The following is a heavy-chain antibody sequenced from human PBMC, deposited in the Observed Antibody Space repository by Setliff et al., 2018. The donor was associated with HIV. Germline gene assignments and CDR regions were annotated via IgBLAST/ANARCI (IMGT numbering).Heavy chain of an antibody. CDR3: ARTYYYDASGYYRPFDI. J-gene: IGHJ3*02. CDR2: ISAGSNK. D-gene: IGHD3-22*01. CDR1: GYTFSNYA. Sequence: GGSLRLSCAASGYTFSNYAMTWVRQAPGKGLEWVSGISAGSNKFYADSVKGRFTISRDNSKNTVYLQMNSLRAEDTAVYYCARTYYYDASGYYRPFDIWGQGTMVTVSS. V-gene: IGHV3-23*01.